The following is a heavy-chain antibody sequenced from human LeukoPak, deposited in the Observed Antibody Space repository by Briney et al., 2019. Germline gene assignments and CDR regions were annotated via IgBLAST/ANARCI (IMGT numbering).Heavy chain of an antibody. D-gene: IGHD2-2*01. Sequence: GVSLRLSCAASGFTFSSYAMSWVRQAPGKGLEGVSAISGSGGSTYYADSVKGRFTISRDNSKHTLYLQMNSLRAEDTAVYYCAKELAGYCSSTSCYGFDYWGQGTLVTVSS. CDR3: AKELAGYCSSTSCYGFDY. CDR1: GFTFSSYA. V-gene: IGHV3-23*01. CDR2: ISGSGGST. J-gene: IGHJ4*02.